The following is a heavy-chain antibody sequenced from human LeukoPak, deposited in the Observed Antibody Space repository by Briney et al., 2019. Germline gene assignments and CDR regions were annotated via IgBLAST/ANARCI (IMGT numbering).Heavy chain of an antibody. V-gene: IGHV3-21*01. Sequence: GGSLRLSCAASGFTFSSYSMNWVRQAPGKGLEWVSSISSSSSYIYYADSVKGGFTISRDNAKNSLYLQMNSLRAEDTAVYFCARTTVSTSEDYFDYWGQGALVTVSS. CDR2: ISSSSSYI. CDR3: ARTTVSTSEDYFDY. J-gene: IGHJ4*02. D-gene: IGHD4-17*01. CDR1: GFTFSSYS.